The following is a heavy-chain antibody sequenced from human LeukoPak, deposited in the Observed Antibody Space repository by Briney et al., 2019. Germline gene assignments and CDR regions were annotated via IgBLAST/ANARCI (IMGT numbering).Heavy chain of an antibody. CDR2: ISSSSSYI. CDR3: ASVIVGATGAFDI. Sequence: GGSLRLSCAASGFTFSSYSMNWVRQAPGKGLEWVSSISSSSSYIYYADSVKGRFTISRDNAKNSLYLQMNSLRAEDTAVYYCASVIVGATGAFDIWGQGTMVTVSS. D-gene: IGHD1-26*01. V-gene: IGHV3-21*01. J-gene: IGHJ3*02. CDR1: GFTFSSYS.